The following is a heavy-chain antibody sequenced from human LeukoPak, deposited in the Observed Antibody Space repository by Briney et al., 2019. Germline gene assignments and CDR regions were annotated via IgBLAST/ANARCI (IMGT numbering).Heavy chain of an antibody. Sequence: SETLSLTCTVSGGSISSSSNYWGWIRQPPGKGLEWIGSIHYSETTYDNPALKSRVIISVDTSKNEFSLKLTSVTAADTAVYYCARHGQQWLARVGFDLWGRGTLVTVSS. CDR1: GGSISSSSNY. CDR2: IHYSETT. CDR3: ARHGQQWLARVGFDL. V-gene: IGHV4-39*01. J-gene: IGHJ2*01. D-gene: IGHD6-19*01.